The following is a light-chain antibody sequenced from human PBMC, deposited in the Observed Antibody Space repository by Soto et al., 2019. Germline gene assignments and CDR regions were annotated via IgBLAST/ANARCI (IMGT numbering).Light chain of an antibody. J-gene: IGLJ1*01. CDR3: SSSAGSSSVV. Sequence: QSVLTQPASVSGSPGQSVTISCTGSSSDVGAYNYVSWYQQHPGKAPKLMIHEVSDRPSGASIRFSGSKSGNTAFLTITGLQAEDEDDYYCSSSAGSSSVVFGTGTKVTVL. CDR2: EVS. V-gene: IGLV2-14*01. CDR1: SSDVGAYNY.